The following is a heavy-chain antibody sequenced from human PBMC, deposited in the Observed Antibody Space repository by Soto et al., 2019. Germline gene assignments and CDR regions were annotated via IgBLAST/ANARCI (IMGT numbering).Heavy chain of an antibody. V-gene: IGHV3-48*01. CDR1: GFTFSSYS. CDR3: ARDVGQLANHWYFDL. D-gene: IGHD6-6*01. J-gene: IGHJ2*01. Sequence: GGSLRLSCSASGFTFSSYSMNWVRQAPGKGLEWVSYISSSSSTIYYADSVKGRFTISRDNAKNSLYLQMNSLRAEDTAVYYCARDVGQLANHWYFDLWGRGTLVTSPQ. CDR2: ISSSSSTI.